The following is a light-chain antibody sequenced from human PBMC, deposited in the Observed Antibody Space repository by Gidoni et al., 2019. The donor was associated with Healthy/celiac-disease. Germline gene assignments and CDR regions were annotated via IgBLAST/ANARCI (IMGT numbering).Light chain of an antibody. CDR2: DAS. Sequence: EIVSTPSPATLSFSPGESATLSCRASQSVSSYLAWSQQKPGQAPRLLIYDASNRATGIPARFSGSGSGTDFTLTISSLEPEDFAVYYCQQRSKWPPTFGGGTKVEIK. CDR3: QQRSKWPPT. V-gene: IGKV3-11*01. CDR1: QSVSSY. J-gene: IGKJ4*02.